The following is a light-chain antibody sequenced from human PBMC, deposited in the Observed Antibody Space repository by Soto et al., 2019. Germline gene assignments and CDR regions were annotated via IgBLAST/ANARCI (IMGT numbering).Light chain of an antibody. CDR3: QSYDSSLSGSV. V-gene: IGLV1-40*01. CDR2: GNS. Sequence: QSVLTQPPSVSGAPGQRVTISCTGTSSYIGAGYDVHWYQQLPVTAPKLLIYGNSNRPSGVPDRFSGSKSGTSVSLAITGLQAEDEADYYCQSYDSSLSGSVFGGGTKLTVL. CDR1: SSYIGAGYD. J-gene: IGLJ3*02.